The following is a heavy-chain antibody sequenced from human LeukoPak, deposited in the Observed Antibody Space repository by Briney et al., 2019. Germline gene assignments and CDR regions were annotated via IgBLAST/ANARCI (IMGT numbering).Heavy chain of an antibody. V-gene: IGHV4-61*02. CDR3: ARVGYYFDY. CDR2: IYTSGST. D-gene: IGHD3-10*01. CDR1: GGSISSGSYY. Sequence: SQTLSLTCTVSGGSISSGSYYWSWIRQPAGKGLEWIGRIYTSGSTNYNPSLKSRVTISVDTSKNQFSLKLSSVTAADTAVYYCARVGYYFDYWGQGTLVTVSS. J-gene: IGHJ4*02.